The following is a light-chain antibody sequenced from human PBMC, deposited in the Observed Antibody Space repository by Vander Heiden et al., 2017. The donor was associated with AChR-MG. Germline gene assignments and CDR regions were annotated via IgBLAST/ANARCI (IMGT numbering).Light chain of an antibody. CDR2: DAS. CDR3: QQRHNWPYT. V-gene: IGKV3-11*01. Sequence: EIVLTQSPATLSLSPGERAPLSCRASQSVRSFLAWYQQKPGQAPRLLIYDASKRATGIPARFSGSGSGTDFTLNIRTLEPEDFAVYYCQQRHNWPYTFGQGTKLEIK. J-gene: IGKJ2*01. CDR1: QSVRSF.